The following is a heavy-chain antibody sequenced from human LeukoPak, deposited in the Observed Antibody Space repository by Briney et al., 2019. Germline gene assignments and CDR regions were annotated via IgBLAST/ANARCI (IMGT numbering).Heavy chain of an antibody. CDR2: ISPTSSYI. Sequence: SGGSLRLSCAASGFTFGFYNMNWVRQAPGKGLEWVSSISPTSSYIYYADSVKGRFTISRDNAKNSLYLQMNSLRAEDTATYYCARDRGSGWEPFDSWGQGTLVTVSS. D-gene: IGHD6-19*01. CDR1: GFTFGFYN. CDR3: ARDRGSGWEPFDS. V-gene: IGHV3-21*04. J-gene: IGHJ4*02.